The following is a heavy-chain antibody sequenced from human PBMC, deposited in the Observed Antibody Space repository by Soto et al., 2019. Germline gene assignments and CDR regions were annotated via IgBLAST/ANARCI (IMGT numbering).Heavy chain of an antibody. Sequence: ASVKVSCKVSGYTLTELSMHWVRQAPGKGLEWMGGFDPEDDETIYAQKFQGRVTMTEDTSTDKAYMERSSLGSEDTAVYYCATPLSSNDAFDIWGQGTMVTVSS. CDR1: GYTLTELS. J-gene: IGHJ3*02. CDR3: ATPLSSNDAFDI. CDR2: FDPEDDET. V-gene: IGHV1-24*01.